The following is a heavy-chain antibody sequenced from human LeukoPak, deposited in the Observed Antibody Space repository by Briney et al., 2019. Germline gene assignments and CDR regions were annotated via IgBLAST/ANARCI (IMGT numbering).Heavy chain of an antibody. D-gene: IGHD2-2*03. CDR3: ARHFVGYCGSTSCSNNWFDP. J-gene: IGHJ5*02. CDR1: GGSFSGYY. Sequence: SETLSLTGAVYGGSFSGYYWSWIRQPPGKGLEWIGEINHSGSTNYNPSLKSRVTISVDTSKNQFSLKLSSVTAADTAVYYCARHFVGYCGSTSCSNNWFDPWGQGTLVTVSS. V-gene: IGHV4-34*01. CDR2: INHSGST.